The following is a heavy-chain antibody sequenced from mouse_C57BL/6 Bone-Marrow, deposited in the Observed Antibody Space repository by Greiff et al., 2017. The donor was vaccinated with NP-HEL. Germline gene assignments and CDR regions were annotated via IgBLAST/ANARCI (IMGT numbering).Heavy chain of an antibody. CDR3: TTLPRYDYEFAY. CDR2: IDPENGYT. J-gene: IGHJ3*01. Sequence: VQLQQPGAELVRPGASVKLSCTASGFNFTDDYMHWVKQRPEQGLEWIGWIDPENGYTEYAPKFQGKATLTVDTSSNTAYLQLSSLTSEDTAVYYCTTLPRYDYEFAYWGQGTLVTVSA. V-gene: IGHV14-4*01. CDR1: GFNFTDDY. D-gene: IGHD2-4*01.